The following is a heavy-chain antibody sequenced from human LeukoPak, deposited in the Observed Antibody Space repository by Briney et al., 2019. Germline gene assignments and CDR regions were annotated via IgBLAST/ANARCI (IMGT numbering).Heavy chain of an antibody. Sequence: SETLSLTCTVSAGSTSSYYWSWIRQPPGKGLEWIGYISYSGSTNYNPSLKSRVTISVDTSKNQFPLKLSSVTAADTAVYYCARHKATQTFAYGMDVWGQGTTVTVSS. V-gene: IGHV4-59*08. CDR2: ISYSGST. D-gene: IGHD5-12*01. CDR3: ARHKATQTFAYGMDV. CDR1: AGSTSSYY. J-gene: IGHJ6*02.